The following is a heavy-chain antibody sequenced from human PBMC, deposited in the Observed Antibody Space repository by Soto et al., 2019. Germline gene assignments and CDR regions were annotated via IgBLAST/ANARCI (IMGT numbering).Heavy chain of an antibody. Sequence: GGSLRLSCAASGFTFSNYWMHWVRQAPGKGLVWVSRINSDGSSTNYADSVEGRFTISRDSAKNTLYLQMNSLRAEDTAVYYCARDAEIVLVPAAIYYYYGMDVWGQGTSVTVSS. CDR1: GFTFSNYW. CDR3: ARDAEIVLVPAAIYYYYGMDV. CDR2: INSDGSST. D-gene: IGHD2-2*01. V-gene: IGHV3-74*01. J-gene: IGHJ6*02.